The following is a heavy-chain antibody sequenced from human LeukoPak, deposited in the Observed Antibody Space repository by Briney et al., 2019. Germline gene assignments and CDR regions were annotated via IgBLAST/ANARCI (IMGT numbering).Heavy chain of an antibody. Sequence: GASVKVSCKASGGTFSSYAISWVRQAPGQGLEWMGGIIPIFGTANYAQKFQGRVTITADESTSTAYMELSSLRSEDTAVYYCARAPPMAAAGTYFDYWGQGTLATVSS. CDR3: ARAPPMAAAGTYFDY. J-gene: IGHJ4*02. CDR2: IIPIFGTA. CDR1: GGTFSSYA. D-gene: IGHD6-13*01. V-gene: IGHV1-69*13.